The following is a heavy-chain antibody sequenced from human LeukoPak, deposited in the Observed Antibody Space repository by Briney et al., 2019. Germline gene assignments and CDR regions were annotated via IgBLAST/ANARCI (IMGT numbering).Heavy chain of an antibody. CDR3: ARTTSITASGYDY. CDR2: INPDTGDK. D-gene: IGHD3-10*01. Sequence: ASVKVSCKASGYTFTNYHINWVRQASGQGLEWMTWINPDTGDKGYARKFQDRVTITTDTSISTAYMELSSLSSEDTAVYFCARTTSITASGYDYWGQGTLVSVSS. J-gene: IGHJ4*02. V-gene: IGHV1-8*03. CDR1: GYTFTNYH.